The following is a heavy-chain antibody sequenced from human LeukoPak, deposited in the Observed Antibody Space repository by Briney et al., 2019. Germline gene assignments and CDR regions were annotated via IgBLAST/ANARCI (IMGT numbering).Heavy chain of an antibody. Sequence: SETLSLTCTVSGGSISSYYWSWIRQPAGKGLEWIGRIYTSGSTNYNPSLKSRVTMSVDTFKNQFSLKLSSVTAADTAVYYCAREMLEYYYDSSGLDYWGQGTLVTVSS. J-gene: IGHJ4*02. CDR1: GGSISSYY. CDR3: AREMLEYYYDSSGLDY. V-gene: IGHV4-4*07. CDR2: IYTSGST. D-gene: IGHD3-22*01.